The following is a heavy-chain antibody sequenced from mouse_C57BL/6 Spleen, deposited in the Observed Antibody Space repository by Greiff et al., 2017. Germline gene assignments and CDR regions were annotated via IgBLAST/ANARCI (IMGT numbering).Heavy chain of an antibody. J-gene: IGHJ3*01. Sequence: EVKVVESGAELVRPGASVKLSCTASGFNIKDDYMHWVKQRPEQGLEWIGWIDPENGDTEYASKFQGKATITADTSSNTAYLQLSSLTSEDTAVYYCTTLYYTWGQGTLVTVSA. CDR3: TTLYYT. CDR2: IDPENGDT. CDR1: GFNIKDDY. V-gene: IGHV14-4*01. D-gene: IGHD2-1*01.